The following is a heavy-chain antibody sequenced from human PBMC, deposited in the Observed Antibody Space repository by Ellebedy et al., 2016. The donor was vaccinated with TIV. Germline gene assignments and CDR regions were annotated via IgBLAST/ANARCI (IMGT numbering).Heavy chain of an antibody. CDR1: GYTFTSYG. Sequence: AASVKVSCKASGYTFTSYGISWVRQAPGQGLEWMGWISAYNGNTNYAQKLQGRVTMTTDTSTSTAYMELRSLRSDDTAVYYCAVGVYYDSSGSNAFDIWGQGTMVTVYS. D-gene: IGHD3-22*01. V-gene: IGHV1-18*01. J-gene: IGHJ3*02. CDR2: ISAYNGNT. CDR3: AVGVYYDSSGSNAFDI.